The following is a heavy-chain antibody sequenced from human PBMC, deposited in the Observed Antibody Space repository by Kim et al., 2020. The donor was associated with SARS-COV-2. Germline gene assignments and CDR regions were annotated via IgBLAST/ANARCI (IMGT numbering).Heavy chain of an antibody. CDR3: ARGALLDPNPSDY. Sequence: GGSLRLSCAASGFTFSSYGMHWVRQAPGKGLEWVAVIWYDGSNKYYADSVKGRFTISRDNSKNTLYLQMNSLRAEDTAVYYCARGALLDPNPSDYWGQGTLVTVSS. J-gene: IGHJ4*02. V-gene: IGHV3-33*01. D-gene: IGHD1-1*01. CDR1: GFTFSSYG. CDR2: IWYDGSNK.